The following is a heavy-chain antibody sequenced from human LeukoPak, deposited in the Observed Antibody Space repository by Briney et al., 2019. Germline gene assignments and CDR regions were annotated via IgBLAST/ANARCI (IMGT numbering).Heavy chain of an antibody. D-gene: IGHD2-15*01. J-gene: IGHJ6*02. Sequence: PGGSLRLSCAASGFTFSSYAMSWVRQAPGKGLEWVANIKQDGSEKYYVDSVKGRFTISRDNAKNSLYLQMNSLRAEDTAVYYCARDTSGPLQEYCSGGSCYLGYYYYGMDVWGQGTTVTVSS. CDR1: GFTFSSYA. CDR2: IKQDGSEK. CDR3: ARDTSGPLQEYCSGGSCYLGYYYYGMDV. V-gene: IGHV3-7*01.